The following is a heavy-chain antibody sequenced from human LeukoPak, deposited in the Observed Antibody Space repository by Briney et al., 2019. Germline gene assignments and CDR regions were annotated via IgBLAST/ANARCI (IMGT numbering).Heavy chain of an antibody. V-gene: IGHV1-18*01. CDR2: ISAYNGNT. CDR1: GYTFTSYG. D-gene: IGHD3-22*01. CDR3: ARDWYYDSSGYYYWDLVVY. Sequence: ASVKVSCKASGYTFTSYGISWVRQAPGQGLEWRGWISAYNGNTNYAQKLQGRVTMTTDTSTSTAYMELRSLRSDDTAVYYCARDWYYDSSGYYYWDLVVYWGQGTLVTVSS. J-gene: IGHJ4*02.